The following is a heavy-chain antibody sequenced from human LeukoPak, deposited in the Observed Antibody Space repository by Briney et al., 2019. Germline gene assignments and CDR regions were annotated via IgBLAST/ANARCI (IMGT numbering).Heavy chain of an antibody. D-gene: IGHD3-10*01. CDR1: GYTFTSYA. CDR3: AREIDYGSGENAFDI. CDR2: INPSGGST. J-gene: IGHJ3*02. V-gene: IGHV1-46*01. Sequence: ASVKVSCKASGYTFTSYAMNWVRQAPGQGLEWMGIINPSGGSTSYAQKFQGRVTMTRDTSTSTVYMELSSLRSEDTAVYYCAREIDYGSGENAFDIWGQGTMVTVSS.